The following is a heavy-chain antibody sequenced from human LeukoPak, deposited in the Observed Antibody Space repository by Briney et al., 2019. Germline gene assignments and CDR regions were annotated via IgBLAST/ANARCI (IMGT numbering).Heavy chain of an antibody. CDR3: AKEGFDS. J-gene: IGHJ4*02. CDR1: GFTFNSYA. V-gene: IGHV3-23*01. CDR2: ISSGGNT. Sequence: PGGSLRLSCAASGFTFNSYAMSWVRQAPGKGLEWVSGISSGGNTYYADSVKGRFTISRDNSKNTLYLQMNSLRAEDTAVYYCAKEGFDSWGQGTLVTVSS.